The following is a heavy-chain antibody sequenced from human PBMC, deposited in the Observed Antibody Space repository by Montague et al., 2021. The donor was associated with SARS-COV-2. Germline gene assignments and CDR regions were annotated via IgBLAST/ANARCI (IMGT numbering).Heavy chain of an antibody. CDR3: ARDTPYYYGSGSYYEPRRVFDY. V-gene: IGHV3-48*03. CDR1: GFTFSNYE. Sequence: SLRLSCAASGFTFSNYEMSWVRQAPGKGLEWLLYIRSSGSTIYYADSVKGRFTISRDNAKNSLYLQMDSLRAEDTAVYYCARDTPYYYGSGSYYEPRRVFDYWGQGTLVTVSS. D-gene: IGHD3-10*01. CDR2: IRSSGSTI. J-gene: IGHJ4*02.